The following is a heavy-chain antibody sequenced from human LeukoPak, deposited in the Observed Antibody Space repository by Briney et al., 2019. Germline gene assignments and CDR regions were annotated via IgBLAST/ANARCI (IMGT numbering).Heavy chain of an antibody. CDR3: ARGARGYVPYYYYGMDV. J-gene: IGHJ6*02. Sequence: VASVKVSCKASGGTFSSYAISWVRQAPGQGLEWMGGIIPIFGTANYAQKFQGRVTITADESTSTAYMELSSLRSEDTAVYYCARGARGYVPYYYYGMDVWGQGTTVTVSS. V-gene: IGHV1-69*01. CDR1: GGTFSSYA. D-gene: IGHD5-18*01. CDR2: IIPIFGTA.